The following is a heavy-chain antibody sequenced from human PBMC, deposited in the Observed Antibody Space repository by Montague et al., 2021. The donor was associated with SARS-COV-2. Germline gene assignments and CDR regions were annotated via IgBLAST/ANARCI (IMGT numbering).Heavy chain of an antibody. CDR1: GASITSSSYY. CDR3: ARQLIGRATLFDH. CDR2: IYYSGAT. Sequence: SETLSLTCTVSGASITSSSYYWGWIRQPPGKGLEWIGTIYYSGATYYNPSLKSRVTISVDTSKNQFSLKLTSVTAADTAVYYCARQLIGRATLFDHWGQGTLVTVSS. V-gene: IGHV4-39*01. J-gene: IGHJ4*02. D-gene: IGHD2-15*01.